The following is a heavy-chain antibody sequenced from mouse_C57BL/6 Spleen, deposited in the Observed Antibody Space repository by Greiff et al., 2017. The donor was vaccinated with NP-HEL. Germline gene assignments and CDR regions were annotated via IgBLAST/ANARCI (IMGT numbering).Heavy chain of an antibody. Sequence: VQLQQSGAELAKPGASVKLSCKASGYTFTSYWMHWVKQRPGQGLEWIGYINPSGGYTKYNHKCKDKAKLTADKSSSTVYMQRSSLTYEDSAVYCCARDYYGSSLGFDYWGQGTTLTVSS. CDR1: GYTFTSYW. J-gene: IGHJ2*01. CDR3: ARDYYGSSLGFDY. D-gene: IGHD1-1*01. V-gene: IGHV1-7*01. CDR2: INPSGGYT.